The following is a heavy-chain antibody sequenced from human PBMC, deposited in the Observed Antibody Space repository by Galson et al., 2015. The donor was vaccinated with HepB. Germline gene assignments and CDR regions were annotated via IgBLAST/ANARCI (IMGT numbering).Heavy chain of an antibody. V-gene: IGHV3-23*01. CDR3: AKMRPYCGGDCYSPYFDY. D-gene: IGHD2-21*02. J-gene: IGHJ4*02. Sequence: SLRLSCAASGFTFSSYAMSWVRQAPGKGLEWVSAISGSGGSTYYADSVKGRFTISRDNSKNTLYLQMNSLRAEDTAVYYCAKMRPYCGGDCYSPYFDYWGQGTLVTVSS. CDR1: GFTFSSYA. CDR2: ISGSGGST.